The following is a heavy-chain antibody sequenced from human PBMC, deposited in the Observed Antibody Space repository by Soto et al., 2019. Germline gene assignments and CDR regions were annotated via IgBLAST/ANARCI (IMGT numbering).Heavy chain of an antibody. J-gene: IGHJ4*02. CDR3: ARGPVALSGGSLDY. CDR1: GFTFSSYA. Sequence: PGGSLRLSCAASGFTFSSYAMHWVRQAPGKGLEWVAVISYDGSNKYYADSVKGRFTISRDNSKNTLYLQMNSLRAEDTAVYYCARGPVALSGGSLDYWGQGTLVTVSS. V-gene: IGHV3-30-3*01. CDR2: ISYDGSNK. D-gene: IGHD5-12*01.